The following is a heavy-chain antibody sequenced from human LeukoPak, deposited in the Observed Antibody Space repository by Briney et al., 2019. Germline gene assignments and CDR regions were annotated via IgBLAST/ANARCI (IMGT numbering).Heavy chain of an antibody. J-gene: IGHJ4*02. D-gene: IGHD6-19*01. CDR1: GYTFTSYD. CDR2: MNPNSGNT. CDR3: ARAIAVAGGHFDY. Sequence: ASVKVSCKASGYTFTSYDINWVRQATGQGLEWMGWMNPNSGNTGYAQKFQGRVTMTRNTSISTAYMELSSLRSEDTAVYYCARAIAVAGGHFDYWGQGTLVTVSS. V-gene: IGHV1-8*01.